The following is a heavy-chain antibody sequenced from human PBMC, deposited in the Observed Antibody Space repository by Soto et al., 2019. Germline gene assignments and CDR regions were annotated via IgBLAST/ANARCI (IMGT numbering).Heavy chain of an antibody. J-gene: IGHJ3*02. CDR3: ERLVISGSKDDFDI. CDR1: GYSVSGDSY. D-gene: IGHD1-7*01. Sequence: PSETLSLTCGASGYSVSGDSYWGWIRQPPGKGLEWIGSMYRGGSASYNPSLKSRFSISIDMSKSQFSLRLTSVTADDTAVYYCERLVISGSKDDFDIWGHGTMVTVSS. CDR2: MYRGGSA. V-gene: IGHV4-38-2*01.